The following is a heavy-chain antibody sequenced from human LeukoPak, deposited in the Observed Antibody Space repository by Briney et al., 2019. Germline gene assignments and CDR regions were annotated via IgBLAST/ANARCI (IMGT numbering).Heavy chain of an antibody. D-gene: IGHD6-19*01. CDR3: ARVGGADSSGWFGAFDI. CDR2: IHYSGST. Sequence: SETLSLTCTVSGGSISSYYWSWIRQPPGKGLEWIGYIHYSGSTNYNPSLKSRVTISVDTSKNQFSLKLSSVTAADTAVYYCARVGGADSSGWFGAFDIWGQGTMVTVSS. V-gene: IGHV4-59*01. CDR1: GGSISSYY. J-gene: IGHJ3*02.